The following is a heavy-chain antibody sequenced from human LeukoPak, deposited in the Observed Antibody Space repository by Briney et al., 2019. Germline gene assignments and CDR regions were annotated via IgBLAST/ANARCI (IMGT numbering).Heavy chain of an antibody. J-gene: IGHJ4*02. Sequence: SETLSLTCAVYGGSLSGYYWSWIRQPPGKGLEWIGEINHGGSTNYNPSLKSRVTISVDTSKNQFSLKLSSVTAADTAVYYCARPKPYCSSTSCSDYWGQGTLVTVSS. CDR2: INHGGST. V-gene: IGHV4-34*01. D-gene: IGHD2-2*01. CDR1: GGSLSGYY. CDR3: ARPKPYCSSTSCSDY.